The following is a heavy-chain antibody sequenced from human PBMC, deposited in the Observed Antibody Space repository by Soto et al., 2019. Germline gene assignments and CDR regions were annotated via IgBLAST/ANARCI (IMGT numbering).Heavy chain of an antibody. CDR2: MYLSGST. V-gene: IGHV4-59*01. CDR1: GDSISGSS. J-gene: IGHJ4*02. Sequence: SETLSLTCTFSGDSISGSSWSWIRQPPGKGLEWIAYMYLSGSTNYNPSLKSRVTISVDTSKNQFSLKLSSVTAADTAVYYCARGSGWYFHWGQGTLVTVSS. D-gene: IGHD6-19*01. CDR3: ARGSGWYFH.